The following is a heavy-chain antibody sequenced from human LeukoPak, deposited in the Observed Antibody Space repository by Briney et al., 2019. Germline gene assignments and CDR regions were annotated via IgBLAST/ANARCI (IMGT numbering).Heavy chain of an antibody. Sequence: SETLSLTCAVSGDSISDHPWSWIRQPPGKGLDYIGFIDYNGNTNYNPSLKSRATISLDTSKNQSSLNLNSVTAADTAFYYCARLAKCDGNCYSFDFWGQGMLVAVSS. V-gene: IGHV4-59*11. CDR3: ARLAKCDGNCYSFDF. CDR2: IDYNGNT. D-gene: IGHD2-21*02. J-gene: IGHJ4*02. CDR1: GDSISDHP.